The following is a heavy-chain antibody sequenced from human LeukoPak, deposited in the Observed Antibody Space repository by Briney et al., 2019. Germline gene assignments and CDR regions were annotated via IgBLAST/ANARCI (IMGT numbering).Heavy chain of an antibody. J-gene: IGHJ4*02. CDR3: ARDRGRMVRGVIDY. CDR1: GGSISSGGYY. CDR2: IYYSGST. D-gene: IGHD3-10*01. Sequence: SQTLSLTCTVSGGSISSGGYYWSWIRQHRGRGLEWIEYIYYSGSTYYNPSVKSRVTISVDTSKNQFSLKLSSVTAADTAVYYCARDRGRMVRGVIDYWGQGTLVTVSS. V-gene: IGHV4-31*03.